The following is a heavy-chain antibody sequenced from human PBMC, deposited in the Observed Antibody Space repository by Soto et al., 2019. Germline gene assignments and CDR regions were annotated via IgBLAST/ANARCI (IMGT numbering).Heavy chain of an antibody. Sequence: PSETLSLTCTVSGGSISSGGYYWSWIRQHPGNGLEWIGYIYYSGSTYYNPSLKSRVTISVDTSKNQFSLKLSSVTAADTAVYYCARTNLDYGDYEAYWGQGTLVTVSS. V-gene: IGHV4-31*03. J-gene: IGHJ4*02. D-gene: IGHD4-17*01. CDR1: GGSISSGGYY. CDR2: IYYSGST. CDR3: ARTNLDYGDYEAY.